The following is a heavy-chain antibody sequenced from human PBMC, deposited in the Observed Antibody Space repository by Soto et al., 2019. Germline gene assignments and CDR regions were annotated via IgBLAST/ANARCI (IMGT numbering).Heavy chain of an antibody. CDR3: ARAVGPFDY. V-gene: IGHV3-33*01. J-gene: IGHJ4*02. Sequence: GGSLRLSCAASGFTFSTYGMHWVRQPPGKGLERVAVIWYDGSNKYYADSVKGRFTISRDNSRDTLYLQMNSLRAEDTAVYYCARAVGPFDYWGQGTLVTVSS. CDR2: IWYDGSNK. CDR1: GFTFSTYG.